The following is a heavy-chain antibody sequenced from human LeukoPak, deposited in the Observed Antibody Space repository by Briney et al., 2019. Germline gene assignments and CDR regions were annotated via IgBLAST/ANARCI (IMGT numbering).Heavy chain of an antibody. CDR2: ISGRGGST. J-gene: IGHJ4*02. CDR3: AKFLPTHIVVANYYFDY. V-gene: IGHV3-23*01. Sequence: GGSLRLSCAASGFTFSSYAMSWVRQAPGKGLEWVSAISGRGGSTYYADSVKGRFTISRDNSKNTLYLQMNSLRAEDTAVYYCAKFLPTHIVVANYYFDYWGQGTLVTVSS. D-gene: IGHD2-21*01. CDR1: GFTFSSYA.